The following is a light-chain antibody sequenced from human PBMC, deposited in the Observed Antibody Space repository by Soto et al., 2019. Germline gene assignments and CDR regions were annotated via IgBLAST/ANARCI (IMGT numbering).Light chain of an antibody. CDR2: AAS. CDR3: QQADSFPHT. J-gene: IGKJ2*01. V-gene: IGKV1-12*01. CDR1: QGIRSW. Sequence: DIQMTQSPSSVSASVGDRVTITCRASQGIRSWLAWFKQKPGRAPKLLIYAASSFQSGVPSRFSGSGSGTDFTLTISSLQPEDFATYYGQQADSFPHTFGQGTKLEIK.